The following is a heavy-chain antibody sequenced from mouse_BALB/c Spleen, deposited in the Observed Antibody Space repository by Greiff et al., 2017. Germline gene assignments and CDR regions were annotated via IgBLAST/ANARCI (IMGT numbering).Heavy chain of an antibody. V-gene: IGHV5-17*02. CDR2: ISSGSSTI. CDR1: GFTFSSFG. D-gene: IGHD2-3*01. J-gene: IGHJ4*01. Sequence: EVQVVESGGGLVQPGGSRKLSCAASGFTFSSFGMHWVRQAPEKGLEWVAYISSGSSTIYYADTVKGRFTISRDNPKNTLFLQMTSLRSEDTAMYYCARPNFWLLQAMDYWGQGTSVTVSS. CDR3: ARPNFWLLQAMDY.